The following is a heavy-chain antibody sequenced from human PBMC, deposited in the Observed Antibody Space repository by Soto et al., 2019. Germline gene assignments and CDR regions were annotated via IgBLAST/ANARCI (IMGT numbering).Heavy chain of an antibody. CDR3: ARTCSGGTCCYSYGMDV. J-gene: IGHJ6*02. D-gene: IGHD2-15*01. CDR1: GFTVSSNY. Sequence: GGSLRLSCAASGFTVSSNYMSWVRQAPGKGLEWVSVIYSGGSTYYADSVKGRFTISRDNSENTLYLQMNSLRAEDTAVYYCARTCSGGTCCYSYGMDVWGQGTTVTVSS. CDR2: IYSGGST. V-gene: IGHV3-66*01.